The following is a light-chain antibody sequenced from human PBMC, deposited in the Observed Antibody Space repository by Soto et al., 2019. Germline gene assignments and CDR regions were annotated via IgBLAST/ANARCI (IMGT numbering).Light chain of an antibody. CDR2: AAS. V-gene: IGKV1-27*01. CDR1: QGISTY. Sequence: DIQMTQSPSSLYASVGDTVTITCRASQGISTYLAWYQQKPGKVHNLLIYAASTLQSGVPSRFSGSASGTDFTLTISSLQPEDVATYYCQKYNNAPRTFGQGTKVEIK. J-gene: IGKJ1*01. CDR3: QKYNNAPRT.